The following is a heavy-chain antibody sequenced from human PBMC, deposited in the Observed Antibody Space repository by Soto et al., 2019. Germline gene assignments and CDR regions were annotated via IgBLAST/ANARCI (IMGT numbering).Heavy chain of an antibody. J-gene: IGHJ4*02. V-gene: IGHV4-39*01. CDR2: FYYTGST. CDR1: GGSISTPGYY. D-gene: IGHD3-22*01. Sequence: SETLSLTCTVSGGSISTPGYYWGWIRQPPGKGLEWIGSFYYTGSTFYNPSLKSRLTISVDTSKSQFSLKLSSATAADTALYYCARHGLSDSSGFYLIDSWGQGTLVTVSS. CDR3: ARHGLSDSSGFYLIDS.